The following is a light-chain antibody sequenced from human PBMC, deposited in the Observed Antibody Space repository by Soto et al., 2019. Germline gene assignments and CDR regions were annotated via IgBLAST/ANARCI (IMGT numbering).Light chain of an antibody. Sequence: QSVLTQTPSVSAAPGQRVTISCSGSSSNIGNNYVSWYQQLPGTAPKLLIYDNNKRPSGIPDRFSGSKSGTSATLGITGRQTGDEADYYCGTWDSSVSAGHVVFGGGTKVTVL. CDR3: GTWDSSVSAGHVV. V-gene: IGLV1-51*01. CDR2: DNN. J-gene: IGLJ2*01. CDR1: SSNIGNNY.